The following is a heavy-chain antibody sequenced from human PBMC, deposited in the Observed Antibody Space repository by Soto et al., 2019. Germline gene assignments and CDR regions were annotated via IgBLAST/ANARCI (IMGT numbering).Heavy chain of an antibody. V-gene: IGHV3-23*01. CDR3: AENTYYYGSGSSYYFDY. D-gene: IGHD3-10*01. CDR1: GFTFSSYA. CDR2: ISGSGGST. J-gene: IGHJ4*02. Sequence: PGGSLRLSCAASGFTFSSYAMSWVRQAPGKGLEWVSAISGSGGSTYYADSVKGRFTISRDNSKNTLYLQMNSLRAEDTAVYYCAENTYYYGSGSSYYFDYWGQGTLVTVSS.